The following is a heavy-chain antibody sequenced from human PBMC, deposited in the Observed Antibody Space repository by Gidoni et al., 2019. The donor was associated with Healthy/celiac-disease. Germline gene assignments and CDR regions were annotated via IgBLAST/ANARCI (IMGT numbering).Heavy chain of an antibody. D-gene: IGHD4-17*01. CDR2: ISAYNGDT. CDR3: ARERTVTTQGGYYYYGMDV. Sequence: QVQLVQSGAEVKKPGASVKVSCKASGYTFTSYGFSWVRQAPGQGLEWMGWISAYNGDTNYAQKFQGRVTMTTDTSTSTAYMELRSLRSDDTAVYYCARERTVTTQGGYYYYGMDVWGQGTTVTVSS. V-gene: IGHV1-18*01. J-gene: IGHJ6*02. CDR1: GYTFTSYG.